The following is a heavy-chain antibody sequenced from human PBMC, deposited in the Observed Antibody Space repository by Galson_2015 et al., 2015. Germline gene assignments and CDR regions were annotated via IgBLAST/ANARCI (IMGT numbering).Heavy chain of an antibody. V-gene: IGHV3-21*01. Sequence: APGKGLEWVSSISSTTTYIYYADSVKGRFTISRDNAKNSLHLQMNSLGAEDTAVYYCARQILDYDFWSGYYPTNFDYWGQGTLVTVSS. CDR3: ARQILDYDFWSGYYPTNFDY. J-gene: IGHJ4*02. CDR2: ISSTTTYI. D-gene: IGHD3-3*01.